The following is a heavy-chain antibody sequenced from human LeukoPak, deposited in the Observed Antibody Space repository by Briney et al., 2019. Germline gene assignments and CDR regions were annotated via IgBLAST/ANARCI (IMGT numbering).Heavy chain of an antibody. CDR1: GYRFTSYW. CDR2: IYPGDSDT. V-gene: IGHV5-51*01. CDR3: ARAPNFDWLLSPFDY. J-gene: IGHJ4*02. D-gene: IGHD3-9*01. Sequence: GESLKISCKGSGYRFTSYWIAWVRQMPGKGLEWMGVIYPGDSDTRYSPSFQGQVTISADKSVSTAYLQWSSLKASDTAMYYCARAPNFDWLLSPFDYWGQGTLVTVSS.